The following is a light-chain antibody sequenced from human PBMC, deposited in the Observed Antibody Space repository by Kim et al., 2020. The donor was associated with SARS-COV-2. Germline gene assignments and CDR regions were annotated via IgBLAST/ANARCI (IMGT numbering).Light chain of an antibody. CDR2: DAS. V-gene: IGLV2-14*03. CDR3: ISWTTTGVCV. CDR1: ASDVGANNH. J-gene: IGLJ1*01. Sequence: QSALTQPASVSDSPGQSITISCTGSASDVGANNHVSWYQQHPGLAPKLLIYDASRRPSGVSSRFSGSKSGNTASLTISGLQPEDEADYYCISWTTTGVCVFGTGTRSPS.